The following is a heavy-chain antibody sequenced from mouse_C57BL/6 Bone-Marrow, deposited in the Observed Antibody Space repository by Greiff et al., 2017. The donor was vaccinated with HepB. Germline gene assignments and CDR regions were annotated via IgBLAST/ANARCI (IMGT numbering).Heavy chain of an antibody. J-gene: IGHJ3*01. CDR1: GFTFSSYT. V-gene: IGHV5-9*01. Sequence: EVQVVESGGGLVKPGGSLKLSCAASGFTFSSYTMSWVRQTPEKRLEWVATISGGGGNTYYPDSVKGRFTISRDNAKNTLYLQMSSLRSEDTALYYCARLGIYYDYDGAWFAYWGQGTLVTVSA. CDR2: ISGGGGNT. D-gene: IGHD2-4*01. CDR3: ARLGIYYDYDGAWFAY.